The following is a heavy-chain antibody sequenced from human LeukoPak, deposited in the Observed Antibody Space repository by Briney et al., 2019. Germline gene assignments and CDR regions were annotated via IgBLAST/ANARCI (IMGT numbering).Heavy chain of an antibody. CDR2: INHSGST. CDR3: ARGLKPMTVVVPAALLDY. Sequence: SETLSLTCAVYGGSFSGYYWSWIRQPPGKGLEWIGEINHSGSTNYNPSLKSRVTISVDTSKNQFSLKLSSVTAADTAVYYCARGLKPMTVVVPAALLDYWGQGTLVTASS. D-gene: IGHD2-2*01. V-gene: IGHV4-34*01. J-gene: IGHJ4*02. CDR1: GGSFSGYY.